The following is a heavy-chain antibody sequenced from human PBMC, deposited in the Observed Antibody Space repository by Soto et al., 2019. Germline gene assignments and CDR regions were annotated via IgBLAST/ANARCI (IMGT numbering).Heavy chain of an antibody. CDR3: ARSLGETTSLFDY. Sequence: QVQLVQSGAEMKQPGASVKLSCQASGYIFIHCSMHWVRQAPGQGLEWMGGINPSSGTTTYAQKFQGRVTVTRDTSTSTVYMELSSLGSGDTAMYYCARSLGETTSLFDYWGQGSLVTVSA. J-gene: IGHJ4*02. CDR2: INPSSGTT. V-gene: IGHV1-46*01. CDR1: GYIFIHCS. D-gene: IGHD1-26*01.